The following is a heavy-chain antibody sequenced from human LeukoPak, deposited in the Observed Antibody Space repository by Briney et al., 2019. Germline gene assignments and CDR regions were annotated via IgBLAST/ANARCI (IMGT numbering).Heavy chain of an antibody. CDR1: GFTFNNYN. CDR3: ARDYMYNINCVGC. V-gene: IGHV3-21*01. CDR2: ITSRGTHI. Sequence: PGGSLRLSCALSGFTFNNYNMNWVRQAPRRALEWVSSITSRGTHIFYPDSVKGRITISRDNAKNTLYMQTNSLIADDTAVYSCARDYMYNINCVGCWGRGTLVTVSS. J-gene: IGHJ4*02. D-gene: IGHD1-14*01.